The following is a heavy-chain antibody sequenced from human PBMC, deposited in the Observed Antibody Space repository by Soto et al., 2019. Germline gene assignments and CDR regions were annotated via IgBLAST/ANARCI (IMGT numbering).Heavy chain of an antibody. CDR3: AKMYSSVMIVVVISGPYGMDV. J-gene: IGHJ6*02. D-gene: IGHD3-22*01. CDR1: GFPFSSYA. Sequence: PGGSLRLSCAASGFPFSSYAMSWVRQAPGKGLEWVSAISGSGGSTYYADSVKGRFTISRENSKNTLYLQMDSLRAEDPAVYYCAKMYSSVMIVVVISGPYGMDVWGQGTTVTVSS. V-gene: IGHV3-23*01. CDR2: ISGSGGST.